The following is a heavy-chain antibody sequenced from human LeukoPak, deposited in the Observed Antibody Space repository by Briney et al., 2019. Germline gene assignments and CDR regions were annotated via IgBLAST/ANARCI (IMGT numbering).Heavy chain of an antibody. CDR1: GFTFRNYV. V-gene: IGHV3-30-3*01. Sequence: GSQRLSCAASGFTFRNYVIHWVRQAPGKGLEWVAVTSSDLNVKLYADSVKGRFTIPRDNSRSTLYLQMNSLRPEDTAIYYCAREGYYGSGSPPSLYFDYWGQGTLVTVSS. J-gene: IGHJ4*02. CDR3: AREGYYGSGSPPSLYFDY. D-gene: IGHD3-10*01. CDR2: TSSDLNVK.